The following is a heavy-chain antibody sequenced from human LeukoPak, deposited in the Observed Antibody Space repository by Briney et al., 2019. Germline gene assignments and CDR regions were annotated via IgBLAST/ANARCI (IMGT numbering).Heavy chain of an antibody. CDR2: ISAYNGNT. CDR1: GYTFTSYG. V-gene: IGHV1-18*01. J-gene: IGHJ3*02. CDR3: ARAAMSETTPDI. Sequence: ASVKVSCKASGYTFTSYGISWVRQAPGQGLEWMGWISAYNGNTNYAQKLQGRVTMTTGTSTSTAYMELRSLRSDDTAVYYCARAAMSETTPDIWGQGTMVTVSS. D-gene: IGHD4-17*01.